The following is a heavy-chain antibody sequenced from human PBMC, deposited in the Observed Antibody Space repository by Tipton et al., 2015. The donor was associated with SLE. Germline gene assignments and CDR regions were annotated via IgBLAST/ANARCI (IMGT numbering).Heavy chain of an antibody. V-gene: IGHV4-61*02. CDR1: GGSISSGSYY. CDR3: ARGDGGSTSCDGAFDY. Sequence: TLSLTCTVSGGSISSGSYYWSWIRQPAGKGLEWVGRIYTSGSTNYNPSLKGRFTISVDTSKTQFSLILSSMTAADTAVYYCARGDGGSTSCDGAFDYWGQGTMVTVSS. D-gene: IGHD2-2*01. CDR2: IYTSGST. J-gene: IGHJ3*01.